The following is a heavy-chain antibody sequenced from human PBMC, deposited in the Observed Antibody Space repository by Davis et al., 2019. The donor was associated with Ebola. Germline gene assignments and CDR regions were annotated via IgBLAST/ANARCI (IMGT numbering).Heavy chain of an antibody. CDR3: AKDTVTSDY. Sequence: GESLKISCAASGFTFSSYSMNWVRQAPGKGLEWVSYISSSSSTIYYADSVNGRFTISRDNSKNTLYLQMNSLRAEDTAVYYCAKDTVTSDYWGQGTLVTVSS. V-gene: IGHV3-48*01. CDR1: GFTFSSYS. D-gene: IGHD4-17*01. CDR2: ISSSSSTI. J-gene: IGHJ4*02.